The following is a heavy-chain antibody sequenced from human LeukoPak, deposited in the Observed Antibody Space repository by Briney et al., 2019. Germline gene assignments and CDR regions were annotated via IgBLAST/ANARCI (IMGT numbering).Heavy chain of an antibody. CDR3: ARDLKRGYSSGRYSWGTGSSNDY. CDR2: INPNSGST. V-gene: IGHV1-2*02. Sequence: ASVKVSCKTSGYTFTDYYMHWVRQAPGQGLEWMGWINPNSGSTNYAQKFQGRVTMTRDTSITTAYMELSRLRSDDTAVYYCARDLKRGYSSGRYSWGTGSSNDYWGQGTLVTVSS. J-gene: IGHJ4*02. D-gene: IGHD6-19*01. CDR1: GYTFTDYY.